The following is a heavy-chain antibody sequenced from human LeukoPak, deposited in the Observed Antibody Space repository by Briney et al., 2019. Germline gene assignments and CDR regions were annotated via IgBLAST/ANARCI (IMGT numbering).Heavy chain of an antibody. CDR1: GGSFSGYY. Sequence: SETLSLTCAVYGGSFSGYYWSWIRQPPGKGLEWIGEINHSGSTNYNPSLKSRVTISVDTSKNQFSLKLSSVTAADTAVYYCGRWGYCSGGSCYYAFHYYYGMDVWGQGTTVTVSS. CDR3: GRWGYCSGGSCYYAFHYYYGMDV. J-gene: IGHJ6*02. D-gene: IGHD2-15*01. CDR2: INHSGST. V-gene: IGHV4-34*01.